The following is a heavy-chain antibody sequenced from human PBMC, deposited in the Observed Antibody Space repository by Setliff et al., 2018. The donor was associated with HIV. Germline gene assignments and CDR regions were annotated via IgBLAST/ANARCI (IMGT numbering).Heavy chain of an antibody. J-gene: IGHJ4*02. V-gene: IGHV3-30*02. D-gene: IGHD6-19*01. CDR1: GFTFSSYG. CDR2: IWYDGSKK. Sequence: GGSLRLSCAASGFTFSSYGMHWVRQAPGKGLEWVADIWYDGSKKYYADSVKGRFTISKDNSKNTLYLQMDSLRTEDTAVYYCAKTQGWYLIDYWGQGTLVTVSS. CDR3: AKTQGWYLIDY.